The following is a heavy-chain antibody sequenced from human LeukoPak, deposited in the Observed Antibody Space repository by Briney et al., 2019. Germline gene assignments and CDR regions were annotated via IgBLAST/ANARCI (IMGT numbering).Heavy chain of an antibody. Sequence: SDTLSLTCTLSGLSMDTIYDQWGWIRQPPGRGLEWIGTISYTGKTYYHPCLKSRFTKSVHTSRNQFTLWLCSLTATDTSVYYCGRFFGQSMVASDPYGMDVWGEGTTVTVSS. V-gene: IGHV4-39*01. J-gene: IGHJ6*02. D-gene: IGHD6-19*01. CDR2: ISYTGKT. CDR1: GLSMDTIYDQ. CDR3: GRFFGQSMVASDPYGMDV.